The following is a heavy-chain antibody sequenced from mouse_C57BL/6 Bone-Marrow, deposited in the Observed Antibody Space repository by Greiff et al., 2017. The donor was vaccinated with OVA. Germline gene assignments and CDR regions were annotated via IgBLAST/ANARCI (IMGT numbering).Heavy chain of an antibody. J-gene: IGHJ2*01. Sequence: VQGVESGAELVRPGTSVKMSCKASGYTFTNYWIGWAKQRPGHGLEWIGDIYPGGGYTNYNEKFKGKATLTADKSASTAYMQFSSLTSEDSAIYYCARYTYYFDYWGQGTTLTVSS. V-gene: IGHV1-63*01. CDR1: GYTFTNYW. D-gene: IGHD2-12*01. CDR2: IYPGGGYT. CDR3: ARYTYYFDY.